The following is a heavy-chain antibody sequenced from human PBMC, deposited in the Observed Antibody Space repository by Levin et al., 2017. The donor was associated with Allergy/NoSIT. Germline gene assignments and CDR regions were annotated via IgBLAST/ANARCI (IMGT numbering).Heavy chain of an antibody. J-gene: IGHJ6*02. D-gene: IGHD1-1*01. V-gene: IGHV3-48*02. CDR3: ARDLTTNRGGLDG. CDR2: IGTSGKSI. CDR1: GFIFSNYG. Sequence: AGGSLRLSCAASGFIFSNYGINWVRQAPGKGLEWISYIGTSGKSIYYSDSVKGRFSISRDDGKNSLFLQMSSLRDDDTAVYYCARDLTTNRGGLDGWGQGTTVSVSS.